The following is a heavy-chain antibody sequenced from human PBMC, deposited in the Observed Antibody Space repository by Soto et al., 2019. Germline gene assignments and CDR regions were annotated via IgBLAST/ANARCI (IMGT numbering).Heavy chain of an antibody. J-gene: IGHJ4*02. CDR3: ARDKMIADYGLGTYDY. CDR2: ISGYNGKT. D-gene: IGHD3-16*01. CDR1: GYTFTSFG. V-gene: IGHV1-18*04. Sequence: GASVKVCCKTSGYTFTSFGVSWGRHALGQGLEWMGWISGYNGKTKYGQTLKGRDTMTADTSTRTVYFELRGLRPDEKAVYFCARDKMIADYGLGTYDYWGQGTTVTVSS.